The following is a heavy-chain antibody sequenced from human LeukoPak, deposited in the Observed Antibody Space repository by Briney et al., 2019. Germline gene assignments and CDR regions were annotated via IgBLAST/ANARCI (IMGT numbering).Heavy chain of an antibody. D-gene: IGHD3-10*01. J-gene: IGHJ5*02. CDR3: ARAPRITMVRWFDP. V-gene: IGHV4-34*01. Sequence: SETLSLTCAVYSGSFSGYYRSWISQPQGKGLEWIGEINHSGSTNYNPSLKSRVTISVDMSKNQFSLELSSVTAADTAVYYRARAPRITMVRWFDPWGQGTLVTVSS. CDR2: INHSGST. CDR1: SGSFSGYY.